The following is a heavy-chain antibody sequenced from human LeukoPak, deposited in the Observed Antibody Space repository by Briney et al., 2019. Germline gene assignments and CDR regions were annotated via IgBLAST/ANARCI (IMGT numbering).Heavy chain of an antibody. J-gene: IGHJ4*02. CDR1: GGSVSSGSYY. Sequence: SETLSLTCTVSGGSVSSGSYYWSWIRQPPGKGLEWIGYIYYSGSTYYNPSLKSRVTISVDTSKNQFSLKLSSVTAADTAVYYCARGSVYGDYKDYWGQGTLVTVSS. D-gene: IGHD4-17*01. CDR2: IYYSGST. V-gene: IGHV4-31*03. CDR3: ARGSVYGDYKDY.